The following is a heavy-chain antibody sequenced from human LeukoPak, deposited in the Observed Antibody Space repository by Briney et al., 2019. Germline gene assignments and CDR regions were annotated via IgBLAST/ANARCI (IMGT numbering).Heavy chain of an antibody. V-gene: IGHV3-33*01. CDR2: IWFDGSNK. D-gene: IGHD3-22*01. CDR3: EALRHYYDSSGLDY. CDR1: GFTFSSSG. Sequence: GGSLRLSCAASGFTFSSSGFHWVRQAPGKGLEWVTIIWFDGSNKYYADSVKGRFTISRDNSKNTLCLQMNSLRDEDTAVYYCEALRHYYDSSGLDYWGQGTLVTVSS. J-gene: IGHJ4*02.